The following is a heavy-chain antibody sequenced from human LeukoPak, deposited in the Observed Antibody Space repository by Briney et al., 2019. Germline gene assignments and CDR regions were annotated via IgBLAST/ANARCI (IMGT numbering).Heavy chain of an antibody. V-gene: IGHV4-39*07. CDR3: AREPYSSGWYSGFDY. CDR2: IYYSGST. Sequence: SETLSLTRTVSGGSISSSSYYWGWIRQPPGKGLEWIGSIYYSGSTYYNPSLKSRVTISVDTSKNQFSLKLSSVTAADTAVYYCAREPYSSGWYSGFDYWGQGTLVTVSS. D-gene: IGHD6-19*01. CDR1: GGSISSSSYY. J-gene: IGHJ4*02.